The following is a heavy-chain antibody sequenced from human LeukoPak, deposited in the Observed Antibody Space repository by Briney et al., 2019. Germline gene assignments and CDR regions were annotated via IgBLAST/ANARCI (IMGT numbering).Heavy chain of an antibody. J-gene: IGHJ4*02. CDR3: AKSSDILTGYYSHFEY. D-gene: IGHD3-9*01. CDR2: IQYDGSDK. Sequence: GGSLRLSCAASGFSFSSYGMHWVRQAPGKGLEWVAFIQYDGSDKYYADSVKGRFTISRDNSKNTLYLQMNSLRAEDTAVYYCAKSSDILTGYYSHFEYWGQGTLVTVSS. V-gene: IGHV3-30*02. CDR1: GFSFSSYG.